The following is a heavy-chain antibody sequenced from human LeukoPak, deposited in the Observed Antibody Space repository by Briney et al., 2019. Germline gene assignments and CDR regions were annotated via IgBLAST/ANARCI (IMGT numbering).Heavy chain of an antibody. CDR1: GFTVSSNY. D-gene: IGHD3-22*01. CDR3: ARTKSGYYSPFDY. V-gene: IGHV3-66*01. Sequence: PGGSLRLSCAASGFTVSSNYMSWVRQAPGKGLEWASTIYSGGSTDYADSVKGRFSISRDNSKNTLDLQMNSLRAEDTAVYYCARTKSGYYSPFDYWGQGTLVTVSS. J-gene: IGHJ4*02. CDR2: IYSGGST.